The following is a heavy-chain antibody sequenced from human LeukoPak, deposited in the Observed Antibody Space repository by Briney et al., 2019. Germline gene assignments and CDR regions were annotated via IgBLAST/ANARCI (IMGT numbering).Heavy chain of an antibody. D-gene: IGHD3-10*01. J-gene: IGHJ4*02. Sequence: ASVKVSCKASGYTFTSYGVSWVRQAPGQGLEWMGWISAYNGNTNYAQKLQGRVTMTTDTSTSTAYMELRSLRSDDTAVYYCARGRYYGSGSYFHFDYWGQGTLVTVSS. CDR3: ARGRYYGSGSYFHFDY. CDR1: GYTFTSYG. V-gene: IGHV1-18*01. CDR2: ISAYNGNT.